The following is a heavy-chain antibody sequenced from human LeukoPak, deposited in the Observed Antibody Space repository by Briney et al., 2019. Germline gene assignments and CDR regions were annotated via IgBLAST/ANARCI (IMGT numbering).Heavy chain of an antibody. D-gene: IGHD3-3*01. J-gene: IGHJ6*03. Sequence: SVKVSCKVSGGTFSSYAISWVRQAPGQGLEWMGGIIPIFGTANYAQKFQGRVTITTDESTSTAYMELSSLRSEDTAVYYCARASRGYDFWSGYYYMDVWGKGTTVTVSS. CDR2: IIPIFGTA. CDR3: ARASRGYDFWSGYYYMDV. V-gene: IGHV1-69*05. CDR1: GGTFSSYA.